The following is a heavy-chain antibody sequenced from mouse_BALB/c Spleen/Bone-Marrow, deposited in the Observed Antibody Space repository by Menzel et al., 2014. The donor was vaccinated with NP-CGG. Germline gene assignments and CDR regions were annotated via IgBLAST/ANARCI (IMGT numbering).Heavy chain of an antibody. CDR1: GFSLTSYG. CDR2: IWAGGST. V-gene: IGHV2-9*02. J-gene: IGHJ4*01. D-gene: IGHD1-1*01. Sequence: VKLVESGPGLVAPSQSPSITCTVSGFSLTSYGVHWVRQPPGKGLEWLGVIWAGGSTSYNSALMSRLSINQDNSKSQVFLKLNSLRTDDTATYCCAREGRGYYGSSGAAMDYWGQGTSVTVSS. CDR3: AREGRGYYGSSGAAMDY.